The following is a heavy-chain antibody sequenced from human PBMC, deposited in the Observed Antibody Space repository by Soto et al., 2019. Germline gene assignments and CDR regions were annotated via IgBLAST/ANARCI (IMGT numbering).Heavy chain of an antibody. CDR3: ARQMTTGYYYYMDV. J-gene: IGHJ6*03. CDR2: ISSSSSTI. D-gene: IGHD4-4*01. CDR1: GFTFSSYS. Sequence: GGSLRLSCAASGFTFSSYSMNWVRQAPGKGLEWVSYISSSSSTIYYADSVKGRFTISRDNAKNSLYLQMNSLRAEDTAVYYCARQMTTGYYYYMDVWGKGTTVTVSS. V-gene: IGHV3-48*01.